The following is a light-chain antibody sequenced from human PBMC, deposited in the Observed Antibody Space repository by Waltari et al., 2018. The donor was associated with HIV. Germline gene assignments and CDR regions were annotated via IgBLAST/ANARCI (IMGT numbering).Light chain of an antibody. V-gene: IGLV2-8*01. CDR2: EVN. Sequence: QSALTQPPSASGSPGQSVTISCTGTSSDVGPYAYVPWYQQHPDKAPRLIIYEVNKRPSGVPDRFSGSKSGNTASLTVSGLQAEDEADYYCTSYAGSNNLVIFGGGTKVTVL. CDR1: SSDVGPYAY. CDR3: TSYAGSNNLVI. J-gene: IGLJ2*01.